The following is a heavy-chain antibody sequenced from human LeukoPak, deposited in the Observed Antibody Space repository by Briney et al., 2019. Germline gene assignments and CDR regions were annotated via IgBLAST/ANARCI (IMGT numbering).Heavy chain of an antibody. CDR1: GYTFSSYG. D-gene: IGHD3-22*01. CDR2: ISGYNGNT. V-gene: IGHV1-18*01. Sequence: ASVEVSCKATGYTFSSYGINWVRQAPGQGLEWMGWISGYNGNTEYAQKFQGRVTMTTDTSTRTAYMELRSLRSDDTAVYFCARERSDYYDTSGSSHWGQGTLVTVSS. J-gene: IGHJ4*02. CDR3: ARERSDYYDTSGSSH.